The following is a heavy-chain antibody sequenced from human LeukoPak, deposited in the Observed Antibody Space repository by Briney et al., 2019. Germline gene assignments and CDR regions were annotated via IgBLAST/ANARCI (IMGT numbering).Heavy chain of an antibody. V-gene: IGHV3-30*02. J-gene: IGHJ4*02. CDR3: AKDGDYYDGESHFDF. D-gene: IGHD3-22*01. CDR1: GFTFSSYG. CDR2: IRYDGSNK. Sequence: GGSLRLSCAASGFTFSSYGMHWVRQAPGKGLEWVAFIRYDGSNKNYADSVKGRSTISRDNSKHTLYLQMNSLRAEDTAVYYCAKDGDYYDGESHFDFWGQGTLVTVSS.